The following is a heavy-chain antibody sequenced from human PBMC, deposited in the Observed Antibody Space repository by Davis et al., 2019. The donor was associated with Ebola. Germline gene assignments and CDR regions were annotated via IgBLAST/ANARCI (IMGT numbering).Heavy chain of an antibody. D-gene: IGHD3-10*01. CDR3: ARDLGFGVTDY. J-gene: IGHJ4*02. CDR2: IIPIFGTA. CDR1: GGTFSSYA. Sequence: SVKVSCKASGGTFSSYAISWVRQAPGQGLEWMGGIIPIFGTANYAQKFQGRVTITRDTSASTAYMELRSLRSDDTAVYYCARDLGFGVTDYWGQGTLVTVSS. V-gene: IGHV1-69*05.